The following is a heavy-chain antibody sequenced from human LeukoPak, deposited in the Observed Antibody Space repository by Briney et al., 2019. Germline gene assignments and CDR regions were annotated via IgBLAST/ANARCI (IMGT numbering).Heavy chain of an antibody. D-gene: IGHD3-3*01. CDR1: GFSLSTSGMC. Sequence: SGPALVKPTQTLTLTCTFSGFSLSTSGMCVSWIRQPPGKALEWLARIDWDDDKYYSTSLKTRLTISKDTSKNQVVLTMTNMDPVDTATYYCARLITTGYYYGMDVWGQGTTVTVSS. CDR3: ARLITTGYYYGMDV. J-gene: IGHJ6*02. CDR2: IDWDDDK. V-gene: IGHV2-70*11.